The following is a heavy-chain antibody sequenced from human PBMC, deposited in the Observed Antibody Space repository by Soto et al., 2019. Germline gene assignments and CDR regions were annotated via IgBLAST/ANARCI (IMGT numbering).Heavy chain of an antibody. J-gene: IGHJ5*02. CDR3: ARASDYIMYVVDT. CDR2: IWYDGGNK. D-gene: IGHD4-17*01. V-gene: IGHV3-33*01. Sequence: QVQLVESGGGVVQPGRSLRISCAASGFPFSSYGMHWVRQAPGKGLEWVALIWYDGGNKYYTDSVKGRFTISRDNSKNTLYLQMDSLRAEDTALYYCARASDYIMYVVDTWGQGTRVTVSS. CDR1: GFPFSSYG.